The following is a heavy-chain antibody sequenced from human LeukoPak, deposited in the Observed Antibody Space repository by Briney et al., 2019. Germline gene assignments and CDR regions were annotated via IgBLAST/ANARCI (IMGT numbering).Heavy chain of an antibody. CDR2: IRNKANSYTT. Sequence: GVSLWLSHAASGFTVSDHCMDCVRQAPGRGMEWVGRIRNKANSYTTEYSASVKGRFTISRGDSRNSLSLQMKSLKTEDTAVYYCARTTMVIHYYFDSWGQGTLVTVSS. V-gene: IGHV3-72*01. D-gene: IGHD4-23*01. J-gene: IGHJ4*02. CDR3: ARTTMVIHYYFDS. CDR1: GFTVSDHC.